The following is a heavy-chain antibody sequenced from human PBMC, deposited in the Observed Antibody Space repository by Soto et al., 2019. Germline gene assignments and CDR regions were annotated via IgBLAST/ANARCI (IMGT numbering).Heavy chain of an antibody. D-gene: IGHD1-26*01. Sequence: SETLSLTCTVSGGSISSGGYYWSWIRQHPGKGLEWIGYIYYSGSTYYNPSLKSRVTISVDTSKNQFSLKLSSVTAADTAVYYYVSGSYQRPYGMDVWGQGTTVTVS. CDR2: IYYSGST. J-gene: IGHJ6*02. V-gene: IGHV4-31*03. CDR1: GGSISSGGYY. CDR3: VSGSYQRPYGMDV.